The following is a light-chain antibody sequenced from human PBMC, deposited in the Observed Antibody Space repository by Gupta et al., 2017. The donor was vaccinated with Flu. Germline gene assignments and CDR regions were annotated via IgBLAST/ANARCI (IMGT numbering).Light chain of an antibody. CDR2: LGS. CDR3: MQALQTPV. V-gene: IGKV2-28*01. J-gene: IGKJ4*01. CDR1: QSLLHSNGYNY. Sequence: DIVMTQSPLSLPVTPGEPASISCRPSQSLLHSNGYNYLDWYLQKPGQSPQLLIYLGSNRASGVPDRFSGSGSGTDFTLKISRVEAEDVGVYYCMQALQTPVFGGGTKVEIK.